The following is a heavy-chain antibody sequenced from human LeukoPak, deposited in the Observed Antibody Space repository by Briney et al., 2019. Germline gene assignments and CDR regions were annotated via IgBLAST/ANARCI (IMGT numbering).Heavy chain of an antibody. Sequence: GASVKVSCKASGYTFTGYYMHWVRQAPGQGLEWMGWINPNSGGTNYAQKFQGRVTMTRDTSISTAYMELSRLRSDDTAVYYCARDPRSYRATYGMDVWGQGTTVTVSS. D-gene: IGHD1-26*01. V-gene: IGHV1-2*02. CDR2: INPNSGGT. J-gene: IGHJ6*02. CDR1: GYTFTGYY. CDR3: ARDPRSYRATYGMDV.